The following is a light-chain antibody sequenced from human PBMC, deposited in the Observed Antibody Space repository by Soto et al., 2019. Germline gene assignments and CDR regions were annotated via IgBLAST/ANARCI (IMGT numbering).Light chain of an antibody. CDR2: WAS. V-gene: IGKV4-1*01. CDR1: KRVLYSSNNKNY. CDR3: QQYFGSPLT. J-gene: IGKJ4*01. Sequence: DIVMTKSPDSLAVSLGERATINCKSSKRVLYSSNNKNYLAWYQQNPGQPPKLLIYWASTRESGVPDRFSGSWSRTDFTLTISSLQAEDVAVYYCQQYFGSPLTFGGGTKVEIK.